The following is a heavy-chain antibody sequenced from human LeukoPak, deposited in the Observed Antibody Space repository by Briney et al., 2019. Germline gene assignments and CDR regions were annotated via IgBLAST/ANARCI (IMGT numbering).Heavy chain of an antibody. CDR3: ARALYGDYFPYFDY. CDR2: INPHSGGT. V-gene: IGHV1-2*02. Sequence: ASVKVSCKASGYTFTGYYIQWVRQAPGQGLEWMGWINPHSGGTNYAQEFQGRVTMTRDTSASTAYMELSSLRSEDMAVYYCARALYGDYFPYFDYWGQGTLVTVSS. D-gene: IGHD4-17*01. CDR1: GYTFTGYY. J-gene: IGHJ4*02.